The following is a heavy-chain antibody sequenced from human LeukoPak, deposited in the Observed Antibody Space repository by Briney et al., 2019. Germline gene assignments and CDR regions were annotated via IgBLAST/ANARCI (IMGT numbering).Heavy chain of an antibody. CDR1: GYTLTELS. CDR2: MNPNSGNT. D-gene: IGHD2-2*01. Sequence: ASVKVSCKVSGYTLTELSMHWVRQATGQGLEWMGWMNPNSGNTGYAQKFQGRVTITRNTSISTAYMELSSLRSEDTAVYYCARVIVVVPAAKIWFDPWGQGTLVTVSS. CDR3: ARVIVVVPAAKIWFDP. V-gene: IGHV1-8*03. J-gene: IGHJ5*02.